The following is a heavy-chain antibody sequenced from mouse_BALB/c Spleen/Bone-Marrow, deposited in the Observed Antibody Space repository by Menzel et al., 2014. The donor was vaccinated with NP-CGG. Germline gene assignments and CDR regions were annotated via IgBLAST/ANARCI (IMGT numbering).Heavy chain of an antibody. J-gene: IGHJ4*01. CDR2: IAPGSGST. CDR1: DYTFTSYW. Sequence: DLVKPGASVKLSCKASDYTFTSYWINWIKQRPGQGLEWIGRIAPGSGSTYYNEMFKGKATLTVDTSSSTAYIQLSSLSSEDSAVYFCARFSIYYGNYGAMDYWGQGTSVTVSS. D-gene: IGHD2-1*01. V-gene: IGHV1S41*01. CDR3: ARFSIYYGNYGAMDY.